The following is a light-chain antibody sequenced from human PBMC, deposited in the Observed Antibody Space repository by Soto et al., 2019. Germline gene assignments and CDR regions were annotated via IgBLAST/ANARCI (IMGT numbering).Light chain of an antibody. V-gene: IGKV3-20*01. CDR1: QSISNKF. J-gene: IGKJ1*01. Sequence: ETVLTQSPGTLSLSPGERATLSCRTGQSISNKFLAWYQQRPGQAPRLLIYGSSSRATGIPDRFSGSGSGTDFTLTISRLEPEDFAVYYCQLYSTFGQGTKVDIK. CDR3: QLYST. CDR2: GSS.